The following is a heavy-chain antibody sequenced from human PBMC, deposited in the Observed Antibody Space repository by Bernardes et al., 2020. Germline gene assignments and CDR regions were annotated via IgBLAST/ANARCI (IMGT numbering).Heavy chain of an antibody. D-gene: IGHD1-26*01. J-gene: IGHJ4*02. V-gene: IGHV4-4*02. CDR2: IYHSGST. CDR3: ARDTRGSYHTLYFDY. CDR1: GGSISSSNW. Sequence: SETLSLTCAVSGGSISSSNWWSWVRQPPGKGLEWIGEIYHSGSTNYNPSLKSRVTISVDKSKNQFSLKLSSVTAADTAVYYCARDTRGSYHTLYFDYWGQGTLVTVSS.